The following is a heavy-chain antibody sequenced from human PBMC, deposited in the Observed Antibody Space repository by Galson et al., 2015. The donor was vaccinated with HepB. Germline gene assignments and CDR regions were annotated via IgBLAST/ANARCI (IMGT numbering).Heavy chain of an antibody. CDR1: GFIFDNYA. CDR2: ISWDGAST. Sequence: SLRLSCAASGFIFDNYAMHWVRQAPGRGLEWVSLISWDGASTFYADSVKGRFTISRDNSENSLHLEMNSLRPEDTALYYCAKDGDDSGWYADYWGQGTLVTVSS. CDR3: AKDGDDSGWYADY. D-gene: IGHD6-13*01. J-gene: IGHJ4*02. V-gene: IGHV3-43D*03.